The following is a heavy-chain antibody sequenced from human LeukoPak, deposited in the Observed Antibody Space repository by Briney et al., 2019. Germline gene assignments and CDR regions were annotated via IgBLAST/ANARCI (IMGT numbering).Heavy chain of an antibody. CDR1: GGSFSGYY. CDR2: INHSGST. D-gene: IGHD6-13*01. Sequence: PSETLSLTCAVYGGSFSGYYWNWIRQPPGKGLEWIGEINHSGSTNYNPSLKSRVTISVDTSKNQFSLRLTSVTAADTAVYYCARAVEISSSWYSGYFDYWGQGTLVTVSS. CDR3: ARAVEISSSWYSGYFDY. J-gene: IGHJ4*02. V-gene: IGHV4-34*01.